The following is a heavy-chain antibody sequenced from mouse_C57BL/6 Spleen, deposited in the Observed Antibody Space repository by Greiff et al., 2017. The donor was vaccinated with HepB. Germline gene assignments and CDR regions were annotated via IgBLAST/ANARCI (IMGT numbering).Heavy chain of an antibody. CDR1: GYTFTSYW. Sequence: VQLQQPGAELVKPGASVKMSCKASGYTFTSYWITWVKQRPGQGLEWIGDIYPGSGSTNYNEKFKSKATLTVDTSSSTAYMQLISLTSEDSAVYYCARWEYYGSSYDWYFDVWGTGTTVTVSS. V-gene: IGHV1-55*01. CDR3: ARWEYYGSSYDWYFDV. D-gene: IGHD1-1*01. CDR2: IYPGSGST. J-gene: IGHJ1*03.